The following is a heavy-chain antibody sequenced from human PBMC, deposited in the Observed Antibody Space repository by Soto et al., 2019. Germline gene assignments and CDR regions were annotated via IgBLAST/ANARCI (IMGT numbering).Heavy chain of an antibody. J-gene: IGHJ2*01. CDR1: GGSFSGYY. CDR3: ASSRRQQLVWYFDL. Sequence: SETLSLTCAVYGGSFSGYYWSWIRQPPGKGLEWIGEINHSGSTNYNPSLKSRVTISVDTSKNQFSLKLSSVTAADTAGYSCASSRRQQLVWYFDLWGRGTLVTVSS. V-gene: IGHV4-34*01. D-gene: IGHD6-13*01. CDR2: INHSGST.